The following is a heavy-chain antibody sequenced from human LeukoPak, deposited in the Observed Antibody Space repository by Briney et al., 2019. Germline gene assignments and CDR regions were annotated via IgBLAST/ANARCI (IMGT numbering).Heavy chain of an antibody. CDR1: GGSISSSSYY. Sequence: SETLSLTCTVSGGSISSSSYYWSWIRQPPGKGLGWIGYIYWSGSTIYKPSLKSRVTMSVDTSKNQVSLKLNSVAAADTAVYYCARLPSGSRRHGMDVWGQGTTVTVSS. V-gene: IGHV4-61*01. D-gene: IGHD2-15*01. J-gene: IGHJ6*02. CDR2: IYWSGST. CDR3: ARLPSGSRRHGMDV.